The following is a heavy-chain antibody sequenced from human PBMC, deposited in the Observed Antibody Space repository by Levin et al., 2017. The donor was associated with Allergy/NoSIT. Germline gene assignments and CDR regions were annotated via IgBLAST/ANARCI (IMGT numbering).Heavy chain of an antibody. CDR3: ARRPQLPRGYSDGSKFGFDP. Sequence: SETLSLTCAVYGGSFSGYYWSWIRQPPGKGLEWIGEINHSGSTNYNPSLKSRVTISVDTSKNQFSLKLSSVTAADTAVYYCARRPQLPRGYSDGSKFGFDPWGQGTLVTVSS. CDR1: GGSFSGYY. J-gene: IGHJ5*02. CDR2: INHSGST. V-gene: IGHV4-34*01. D-gene: IGHD5-18*01.